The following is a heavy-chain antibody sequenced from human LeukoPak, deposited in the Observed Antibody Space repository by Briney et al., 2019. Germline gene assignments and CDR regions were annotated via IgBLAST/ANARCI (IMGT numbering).Heavy chain of an antibody. CDR2: IRYDGSNK. CDR1: GFTFSSYG. V-gene: IGHV3-30*02. CDR3: ARIALVFGGTIMMPDAFDI. Sequence: GGSLRLSCAASGFTFSSYGMHWVRQAPGKGLEWVAFIRYDGSNKYYADSVKGRFTISRDNAKNSLYLQMNSLRAEDTAVYYCARIALVFGGTIMMPDAFDIWGQGTLVTVSS. J-gene: IGHJ3*02. D-gene: IGHD3-16*01.